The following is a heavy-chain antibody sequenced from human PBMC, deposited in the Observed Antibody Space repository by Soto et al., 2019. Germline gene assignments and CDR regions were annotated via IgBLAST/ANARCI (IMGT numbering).Heavy chain of an antibody. V-gene: IGHV3-7*03. J-gene: IGHJ5*02. CDR3: AGDGVRNGAYNGWLDP. CDR2: IKQDGREK. Sequence: GGSLRLSWAASGLSLSSTGLTWVRQARGKGLEWVANIKQDGREKYYVASVKGRFTISRDNDKNLLYLQMDSLTPDDTAVYYCAGDGVRNGAYNGWLDPWGQGTLVTVSS. CDR1: GLSLSSTG. D-gene: IGHD3-16*01.